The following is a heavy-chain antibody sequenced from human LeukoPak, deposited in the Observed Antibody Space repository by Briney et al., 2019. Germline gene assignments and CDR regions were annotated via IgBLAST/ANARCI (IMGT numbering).Heavy chain of an antibody. CDR2: IYYSGST. D-gene: IGHD3-22*01. V-gene: IGHV4-59*01. J-gene: IGHJ4*02. Sequence: SETLSLTCTVSGGSISSYYWSWIRQPPGKGLEWIGYIYYSGSTNYNPSLKSRVTISVDTSKNQFPLKLSSVTAADTAVYYCARDRNYYDSSGYRGFNYWGQEPLVTVSS. CDR3: ARDRNYYDSSGYRGFNY. CDR1: GGSISSYY.